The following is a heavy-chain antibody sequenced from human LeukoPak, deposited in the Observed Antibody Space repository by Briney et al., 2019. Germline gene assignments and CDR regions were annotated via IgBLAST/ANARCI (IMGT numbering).Heavy chain of an antibody. D-gene: IGHD3-10*01. CDR2: ISSSSSTI. CDR3: AKGGGYYYGSGSFAFDY. V-gene: IGHV3-48*04. Sequence: PGGSLRLSCAASGFIISSYSMNWVRQAPGKGLEWVSYISSSSSTIYYADSVKGRFTISRDNAKNSLYLQMNSLRAEDTAVYYCAKGGGYYYGSGSFAFDYWGQGTLVTVSS. J-gene: IGHJ4*02. CDR1: GFIISSYS.